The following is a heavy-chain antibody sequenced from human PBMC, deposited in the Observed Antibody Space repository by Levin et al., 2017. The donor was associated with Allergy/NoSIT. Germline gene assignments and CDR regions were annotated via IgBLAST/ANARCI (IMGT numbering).Heavy chain of an antibody. Sequence: GGSLRLSCAASGFIFGSYAMTWVRQTPGKGLEWVSSLTGSGTSTYYLDPVKGRFTISRDNSKNTVYLQMNSLTAEDTAIYYCAKGPVFGPNDPFDVWGQGTMVTVSS. CDR3: AKGPVFGPNDPFDV. V-gene: IGHV3-23*01. CDR2: LTGSGTST. J-gene: IGHJ3*01. D-gene: IGHD3-10*01. CDR1: GFIFGSYA.